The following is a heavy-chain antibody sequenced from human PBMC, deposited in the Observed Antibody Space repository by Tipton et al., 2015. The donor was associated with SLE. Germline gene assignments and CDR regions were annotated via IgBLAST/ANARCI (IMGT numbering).Heavy chain of an antibody. J-gene: IGHJ5*02. V-gene: IGHV4-59*01. CDR2: ISYSGST. CDR1: GFTFSTYT. Sequence: LRLSCTASGFTFSTYTMNWVRQPPGMGLEWIGYISYSGSTNYNPSVRSRVSISLDTSKNQFSLKAKSVTTADTAVYYCARMRGGYNAHHWGQGILVTVSS. CDR3: ARMRGGYNAHH. D-gene: IGHD5-24*01.